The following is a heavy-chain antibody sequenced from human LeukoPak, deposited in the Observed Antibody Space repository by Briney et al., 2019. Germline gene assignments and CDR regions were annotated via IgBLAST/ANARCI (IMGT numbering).Heavy chain of an antibody. CDR3: ATLATSGYYYYYMDV. V-gene: IGHV1-24*01. Sequence: ASVKVSCKVSGYTLTELSMHWVRQAPGKGLERMGGFDPEDGETIYAQKFQGRVTMTEDTSTDTAYMELSSLRSEDTAVYYCATLATSGYYYYYMDVWGKGTTVTVSS. J-gene: IGHJ6*03. D-gene: IGHD5-12*01. CDR2: FDPEDGET. CDR1: GYTLTELS.